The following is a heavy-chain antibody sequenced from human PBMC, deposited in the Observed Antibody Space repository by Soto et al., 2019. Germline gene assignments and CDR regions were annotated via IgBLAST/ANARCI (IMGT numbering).Heavy chain of an antibody. Sequence: GGFLRLSYATSGFTFCGCGVLWVPQAPGKGLEWAAAISYDGRNTYYADSVQGRFAISRDNSKNTMYLQMNSLRVEDTAVYYCARAKWHDGSGRVREFDYWGQGA. CDR3: ARAKWHDGSGRVREFDY. D-gene: IGHD3-10*01. CDR2: ISYDGRNT. CDR1: GFTFCGCG. V-gene: IGHV3-33*01. J-gene: IGHJ4*02.